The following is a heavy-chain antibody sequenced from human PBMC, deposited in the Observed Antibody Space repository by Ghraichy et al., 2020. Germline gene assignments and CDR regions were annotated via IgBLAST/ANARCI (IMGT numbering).Heavy chain of an antibody. CDR1: GDSVSSYSVG. V-gene: IGHV6-1*01. Sequence: SETLSLTCVISGDSVSSYSVGWNWIRQSPSRGLEWLGRTYYRSKWYNDYAVSVKSRITIKPDTSNKLFSLELNSVTPEDTAVYYCARSTGYYVAFDIWGQGTMITVS. J-gene: IGHJ3*02. D-gene: IGHD3-22*01. CDR2: TYYRSKWYN. CDR3: ARSTGYYVAFDI.